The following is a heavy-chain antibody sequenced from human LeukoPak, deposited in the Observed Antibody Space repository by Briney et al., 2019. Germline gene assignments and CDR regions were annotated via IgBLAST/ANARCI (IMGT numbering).Heavy chain of an antibody. V-gene: IGHV3-23*01. Sequence: PGGSLRLSCAASGLTFSTFPMTWVRQAPGKGLERVSAVSAGGGDTYCADSVKGRFTISRDNSKNTLYLQMNSRRADDTAVYYCAKDRGYWGQGTLVTVSA. CDR1: GLTFSTFP. CDR3: AKDRGY. J-gene: IGHJ4*02. CDR2: VSAGGGDT.